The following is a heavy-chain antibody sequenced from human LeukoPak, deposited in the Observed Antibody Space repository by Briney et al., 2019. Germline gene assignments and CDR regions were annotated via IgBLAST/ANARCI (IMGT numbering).Heavy chain of an antibody. V-gene: IGHV5-51*01. Sequence: GASLQISCQGSGYNFTSYWIGGVRQLPGKGLEGMGIIYPGDSDTRYSPSFQGQVTISADKSISTAYLQWSSLKASDTAMYYCGLRRYYGMDVWGQGTTVTVSS. D-gene: IGHD4-17*01. J-gene: IGHJ6*02. CDR1: GYNFTSYW. CDR3: GLRRYYGMDV. CDR2: IYPGDSDT.